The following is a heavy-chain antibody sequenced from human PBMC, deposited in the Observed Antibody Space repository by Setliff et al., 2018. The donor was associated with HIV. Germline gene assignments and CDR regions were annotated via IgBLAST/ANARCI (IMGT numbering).Heavy chain of an antibody. D-gene: IGHD2-21*02. J-gene: IGHJ3*02. CDR2: INPSNGNT. V-gene: IGHV1-3*01. CDR3: AREPIGGDDAFDI. CDR1: GYTFTNYA. Sequence: ASVKVSCKASGYTFTNYAIHWVRQAPGQRLEWMGWINPSNGNTKYSQKFQGRVTITRDTSATTAYMELSSLRSEDTAIFYCAREPIGGDDAFDIWGQGTMVTV.